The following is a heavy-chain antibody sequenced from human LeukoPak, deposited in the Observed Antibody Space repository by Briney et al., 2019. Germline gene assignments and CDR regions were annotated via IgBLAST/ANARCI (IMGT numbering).Heavy chain of an antibody. CDR1: GGSFSGYY. V-gene: IGHV4-34*01. CDR2: INHSGST. CDR3: ARELLTVPDHNWFDP. Sequence: SETLSLTCAVYGGSFSGYYWSWIRQPPGKGLEWIGEINHSGSTNYNPSLKSRVTISVDTSKNQFSLKLSSVTAADTAVYYCARELLTVPDHNWFDPWGQGTLVTVSS. D-gene: IGHD4-11*01. J-gene: IGHJ5*02.